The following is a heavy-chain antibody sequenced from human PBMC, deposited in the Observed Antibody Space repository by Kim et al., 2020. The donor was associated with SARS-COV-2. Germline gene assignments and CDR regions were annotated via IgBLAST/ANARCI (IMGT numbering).Heavy chain of an antibody. J-gene: IGHJ6*02. Sequence: DSVKGRFTISRDNSKNTLYLQMNSLRAEDTAVYYCAKDRYSTSYHYGMDVWGQGTTVTVSS. V-gene: IGHV3-23*01. CDR3: AKDRYSTSYHYGMDV. D-gene: IGHD2-2*01.